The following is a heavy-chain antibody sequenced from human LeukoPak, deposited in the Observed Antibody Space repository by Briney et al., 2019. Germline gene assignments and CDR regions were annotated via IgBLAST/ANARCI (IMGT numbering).Heavy chain of an antibody. CDR3: ARNPTGYPNWFDA. CDR1: GAGAYISGFS. CDR2: LHSNGNT. Sequence: PSETLSLTCTLSGAGAYISGFSWAWVRQSPGGDLEWIATLHSNGNTYSNPSLTSRVTMSLDTSKKQYSLNLRSVTATDTAVYYCARNPTGYPNWFDAWGQGTLVTVSS. J-gene: IGHJ5*02. V-gene: IGHV4-39*01. D-gene: IGHD6-25*01.